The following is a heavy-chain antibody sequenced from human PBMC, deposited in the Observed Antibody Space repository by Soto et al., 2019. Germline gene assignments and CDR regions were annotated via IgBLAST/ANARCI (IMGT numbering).Heavy chain of an antibody. J-gene: IGHJ5*02. CDR1: GYTFTSYG. Sequence: QVQLVQSGAEVKKPGASVKVSCKASGYTFTSYGISWVRQAPGQGLEWMGWITAYNGNTNYAQKLQGRVTMTTDTSTRTAYMELRSLRSDDTAVYYCARSAMVRGVIEPNWFDPWGQGTLVTVSS. V-gene: IGHV1-18*01. D-gene: IGHD3-10*01. CDR2: ITAYNGNT. CDR3: ARSAMVRGVIEPNWFDP.